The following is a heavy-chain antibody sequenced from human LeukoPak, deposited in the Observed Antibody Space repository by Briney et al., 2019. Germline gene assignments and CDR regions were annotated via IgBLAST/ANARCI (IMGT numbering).Heavy chain of an antibody. CDR3: ARVVGATKRGAYYFDY. J-gene: IGHJ4*02. V-gene: IGHV3-7*01. Sequence: GGSLRLSCAASGFTFSNYWMSWVRQAPGKGLEWVANIKQDGSEKYYVDSVKGRFTISRDNAKNSLYLQMNSLRAEDTAVYYCARVVGATKRGAYYFDYWGQGTLVTVSS. D-gene: IGHD1-26*01. CDR2: IKQDGSEK. CDR1: GFTFSNYW.